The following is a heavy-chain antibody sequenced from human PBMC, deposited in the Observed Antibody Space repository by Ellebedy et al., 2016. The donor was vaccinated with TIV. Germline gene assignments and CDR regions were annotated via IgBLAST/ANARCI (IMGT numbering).Heavy chain of an antibody. CDR3: ARGNHHTSFFDN. CDR1: GGSISSYY. J-gene: IGHJ4*02. V-gene: IGHV4-59*08. CDR2: IYYSGST. Sequence: MPSETLSLTCTVSGGSISSYYWSWIRQPPGKGLEWIGFIYYSGSTNYNPSLKSRVTISVDTSKNQFSLKLSSVTAADTAVYYCARGNHHTSFFDNWGQGTLVTVSS. D-gene: IGHD1-14*01.